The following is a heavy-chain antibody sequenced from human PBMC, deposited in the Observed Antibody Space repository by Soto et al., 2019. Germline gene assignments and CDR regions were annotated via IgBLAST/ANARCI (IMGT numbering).Heavy chain of an antibody. J-gene: IGHJ4*02. CDR2: VYPRDSDT. CDR1: GYIFIDYW. CDR3: ARPPLPGYSIHFNS. D-gene: IGHD2-15*01. Sequence: GESLKISCQASGYIFIDYWIGWVRQMPGKGLEWMGIVYPRDSDTRYSPSFQGQVTISADRSTGTAFLQWRSLKASDTALYYCARPPLPGYSIHFNSWGQGTLVTVSS. V-gene: IGHV5-51*01.